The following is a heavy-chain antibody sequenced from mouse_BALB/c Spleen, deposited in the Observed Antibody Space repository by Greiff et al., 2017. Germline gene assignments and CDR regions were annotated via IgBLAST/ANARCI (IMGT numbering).Heavy chain of an antibody. J-gene: IGHJ2*01. CDR1: GFAFSSYD. D-gene: IGHD2-1*01. V-gene: IGHV5-12-1*01. Sequence: DVKLVESGGGLVKPGGSLKLSCAASGFAFSSYDMSWVRQTPEKRLEWVAYISSGGGSTYYPDTVKGRFTISRDNAKNTLYLQMSSLRSEDTAMYYCARSPNYVFDYWGQGTTLTVSS. CDR3: ARSPNYVFDY. CDR2: ISSGGGST.